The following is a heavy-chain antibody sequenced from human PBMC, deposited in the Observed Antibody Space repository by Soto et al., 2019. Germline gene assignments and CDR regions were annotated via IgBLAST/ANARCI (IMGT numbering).Heavy chain of an antibody. D-gene: IGHD1-1*01. CDR1: GFTFSSYA. CDR3: WKAEEGYYYYGMDV. Sequence: GGSLRLSCAASGFTFSSYAMHWVRQAPGKGLEWVAVISYDGSNKYYADSVKGRFTISRDNSKNTLYLQMNSLRAEDTAVYYCWKAEEGYYYYGMDVWGQGTTVTVSS. V-gene: IGHV3-30-3*01. J-gene: IGHJ6*02. CDR2: ISYDGSNK.